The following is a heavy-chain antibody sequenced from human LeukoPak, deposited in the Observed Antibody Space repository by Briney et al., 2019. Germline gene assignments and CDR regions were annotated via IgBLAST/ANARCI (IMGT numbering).Heavy chain of an antibody. J-gene: IGHJ6*02. CDR2: ISSSSSYI. Sequence: GGSLRLSCAASGFTFSSYSMNWVRQAPGKGLEWVSSISSSSSYIYYADSVKGRFTISRDNAKNSLYLQMNSLRAEDTAMYYCARAGVRGPWNYYYGMDVWGQGTTVTVSS. V-gene: IGHV3-21*04. CDR3: ARAGVRGPWNYYYGMDV. D-gene: IGHD3-10*01. CDR1: GFTFSSYS.